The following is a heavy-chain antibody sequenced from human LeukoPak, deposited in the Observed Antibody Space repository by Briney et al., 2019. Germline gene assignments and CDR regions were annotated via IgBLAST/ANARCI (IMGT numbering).Heavy chain of an antibody. CDR3: ARSPGKGAFDI. V-gene: IGHV3-48*01. J-gene: IGHJ3*02. CDR2: ISGSSSTI. CDR1: GFTFSSYS. Sequence: PGGSLRLSCAASGFTFSSYSMNWVRQAPGKGLEWGSYISGSSSTIYYADSVKGRFTISRENGKNTLYLQMNSLRAEDTAVYYCARSPGKGAFDIWGQGTMVTVSS.